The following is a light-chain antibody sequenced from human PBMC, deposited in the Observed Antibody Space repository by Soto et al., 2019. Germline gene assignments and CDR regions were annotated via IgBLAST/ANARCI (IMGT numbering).Light chain of an antibody. J-gene: IGKJ1*01. CDR2: KAS. CDR1: QSISTW. Sequence: DIQMTQSPSTLSASVGYRVTITCRASQSISTWLAWYQQEPGKAPKLLIHKASSLQSGVPSRFSGSGSGTEFTLTISSLQPDDFATYYCQQYNSYSTFGQGTKVDIK. CDR3: QQYNSYST. V-gene: IGKV1-5*03.